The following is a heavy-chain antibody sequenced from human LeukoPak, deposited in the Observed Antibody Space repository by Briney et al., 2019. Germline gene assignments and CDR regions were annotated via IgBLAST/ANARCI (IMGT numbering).Heavy chain of an antibody. D-gene: IGHD3-10*01. V-gene: IGHV1-69*06. CDR1: GYTFTSYG. CDR3: ARGPMVRGVIITYDY. Sequence: ASVKVSCKASGYTFTSYGINWVRQAPGQGLEWMGGIIPIFGTANYAQKFQGRVTITADKSTSTAYMELSSLRSEDTAVYYCARGPMVRGVIITYDYWGQGTLVTVSS. J-gene: IGHJ4*02. CDR2: IIPIFGTA.